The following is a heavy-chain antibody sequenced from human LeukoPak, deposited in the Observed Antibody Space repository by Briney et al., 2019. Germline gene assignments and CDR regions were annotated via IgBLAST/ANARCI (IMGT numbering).Heavy chain of an antibody. J-gene: IGHJ3*02. CDR2: IHYSGRT. CDR3: ARRALGYCSGGSCYDAFDI. CDR1: GGSISLYY. V-gene: IGHV4-59*08. Sequence: PSETLSLTCSASGGSISLYYWSWVRQPPGKGPEWIGFIHYSGRTNYNPSLKSRVTMSVDTPKNQFSLKLSSVTAADTAVYYCARRALGYCSGGSCYDAFDIWGQGTIVTVSS. D-gene: IGHD2-15*01.